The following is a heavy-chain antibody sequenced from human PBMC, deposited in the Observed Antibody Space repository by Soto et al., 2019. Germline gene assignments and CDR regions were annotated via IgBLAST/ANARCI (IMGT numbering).Heavy chain of an antibody. J-gene: IGHJ4*02. CDR2: FDPEDGEA. CDR1: GYSVTELS. V-gene: IGHV1-24*01. D-gene: IGHD1-26*01. Sequence: ASVKVSCKVSGYSVTELSMHCVLLAPGKGLEWMGIFDPEDGEATYAEKFQGRVTMTEDTLTDTGYLELSSLRSDDTAVYFCATAWDVKFFDYWGQGTLVTVSS. CDR3: ATAWDVKFFDY.